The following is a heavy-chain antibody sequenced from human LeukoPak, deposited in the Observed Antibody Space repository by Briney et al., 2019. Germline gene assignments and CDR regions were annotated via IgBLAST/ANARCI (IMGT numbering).Heavy chain of an antibody. CDR3: ARLVGVTFPFDY. CDR2: IYYSGST. J-gene: IGHJ4*02. CDR1: GGSISSYY. D-gene: IGHD1-26*01. Sequence: SETLSLTCTVSGGSISSYYWSWIRQPPGKGLEWIGYIYYSGSTNYNPSLKSRVTISVDTSKNQFSLKLSSVTAADTAVYYCARLVGVTFPFDYWGQGTLVTVSS. V-gene: IGHV4-59*08.